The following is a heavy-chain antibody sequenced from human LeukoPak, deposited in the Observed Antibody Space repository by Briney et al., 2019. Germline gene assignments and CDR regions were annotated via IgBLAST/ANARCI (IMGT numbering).Heavy chain of an antibody. Sequence: PGGSLRLSCAASGFTFSDYYVTWIRQAPGKGLEWVSYISGSGTTKYYAGSVEGRFTVSRDNAKNSLFPQMNSLRSEDTAVYYCARDPYHYASENWGQGTLVTVSS. CDR2: ISGSGTTK. V-gene: IGHV3-11*04. D-gene: IGHD3-10*01. CDR3: ARDPYHYASEN. J-gene: IGHJ4*02. CDR1: GFTFSDYY.